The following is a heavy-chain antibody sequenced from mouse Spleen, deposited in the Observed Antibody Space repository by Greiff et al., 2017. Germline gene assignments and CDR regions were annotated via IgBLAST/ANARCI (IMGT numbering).Heavy chain of an antibody. Sequence: EVKLMESGGGLVKLGGSLKLSCAASGFTFSSYAMSWVRQTPEKRLEWVATISSGGGNTYYPDSVKGRFTISRDNAKNTLYLQMSSLKSEDTAMYYCARRPYDYAWFAYWGQGTLVTVSA. CDR1: GFTFSSYA. CDR3: ARRPYDYAWFAY. D-gene: IGHD2-4*01. CDR2: ISSGGGNT. J-gene: IGHJ3*01. V-gene: IGHV5-9*04.